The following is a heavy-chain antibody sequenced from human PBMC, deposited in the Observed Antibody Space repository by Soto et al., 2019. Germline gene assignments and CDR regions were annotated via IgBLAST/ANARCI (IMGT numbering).Heavy chain of an antibody. D-gene: IGHD3-3*01. CDR2: INHSGST. J-gene: IGHJ4*02. CDR1: GGSFSGYY. Sequence: QVQLQQWGAGLLKPSETLSLTCAVYGGSFSGYYWSWIRQPPGKGLEWIGEINHSGSTNYNPSLTRRVTISLDPSKTQLSLKLSSVTAADTAVYYCARDTKGGPRGVPRFDYWGQGTVFTVSS. CDR3: ARDTKGGPRGVPRFDY. V-gene: IGHV4-34*01.